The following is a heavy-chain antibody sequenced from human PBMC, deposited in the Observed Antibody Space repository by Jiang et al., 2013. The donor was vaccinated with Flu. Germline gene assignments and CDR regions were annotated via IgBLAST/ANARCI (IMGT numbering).Heavy chain of an antibody. CDR3: AKDTAPFYDILTGDPGYFDY. CDR1: A. Sequence: AMHWVRQAPGKGLEWVSGISWNSGSLGYADSVKGRFTISRDNAKNSLYLQMNSLRIEDTALYYCAKDTAPFYDILTGDPGYFDYWGQGTLVTVSS. CDR2: ISWNSGSL. J-gene: IGHJ4*02. D-gene: IGHD3-9*01. V-gene: IGHV3-9*01.